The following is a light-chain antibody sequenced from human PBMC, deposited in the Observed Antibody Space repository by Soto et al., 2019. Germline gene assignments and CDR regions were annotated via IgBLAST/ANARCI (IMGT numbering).Light chain of an antibody. J-gene: IGLJ1*01. V-gene: IGLV2-23*01. Sequence: QSALTQPASVTGSPGQSITISCTGTGNDVGTYNLVSWYQRHPGTAPQLLIYETKKRPSGIPNRFSGSKSGNTASLTISGLQAEDEAEYSCCSYVGSSTYVFGTGTKLTVL. CDR2: ETK. CDR1: GNDVGTYNL. CDR3: CSYVGSSTYV.